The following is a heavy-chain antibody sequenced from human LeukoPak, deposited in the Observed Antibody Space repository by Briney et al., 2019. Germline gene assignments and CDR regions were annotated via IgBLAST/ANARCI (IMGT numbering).Heavy chain of an antibody. Sequence: PGRSLRLSCAASGFTFSSYAMHWVRQAPGKGLEWVAVISYDGSNKYYADSVKGRFTISRDNSKNTLYLQMNSLRAEDTAVYYCARDSLAGVMITFGGALDYWGQGTLVTVSS. CDR2: ISYDGSNK. J-gene: IGHJ4*02. D-gene: IGHD3-16*01. CDR1: GFTFSSYA. V-gene: IGHV3-30*04. CDR3: ARDSLAGVMITFGGALDY.